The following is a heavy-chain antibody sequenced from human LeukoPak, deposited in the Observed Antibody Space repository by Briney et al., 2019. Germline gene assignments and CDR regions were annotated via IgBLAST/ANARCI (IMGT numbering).Heavy chain of an antibody. V-gene: IGHV1-46*01. Sequence: ASVKVSCKASGYRFTSYGISWVRQAPGQGPEWMAIINPSGGSTTYAQKFQGRVTLTRDTSTSTVYMDLSSLRSEDTAVYYCARDQTTGSFDYWGQGTLVTVSS. CDR3: ARDQTTGSFDY. CDR2: INPSGGST. D-gene: IGHD4-17*01. CDR1: GYRFTSYG. J-gene: IGHJ4*02.